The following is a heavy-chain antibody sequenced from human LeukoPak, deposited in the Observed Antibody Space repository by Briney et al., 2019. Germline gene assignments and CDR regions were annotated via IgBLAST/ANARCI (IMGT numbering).Heavy chain of an antibody. J-gene: IGHJ3*01. V-gene: IGHV3-7*01. CDR1: GFTFSSYW. Sequence: GGSLRLSCAASGFTFSSYWMSWVRQAPGKGLEWVANIKQDGSEKYYVDSVKGRFTISRDNAKNSLYLQMNSLRVDDTAVYYCARGPDPVLRGPRRAFDLWGQGTMVTVSS. CDR3: ARGPDPVLRGPRRAFDL. D-gene: IGHD3-10*01. CDR2: IKQDGSEK.